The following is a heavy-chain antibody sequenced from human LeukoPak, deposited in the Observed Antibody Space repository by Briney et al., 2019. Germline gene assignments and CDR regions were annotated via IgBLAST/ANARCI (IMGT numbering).Heavy chain of an antibody. Sequence: GASVKVSCKASGYTFTSYYMHWVRQATGQGLEWMGWMNPNSGNTGYAQKFQGRVTMTRNTSISTAYMELSSLRSEDTAVYYCARGHRGMVGYYYYYGMDVWGQGTTVTVSS. V-gene: IGHV1-8*02. CDR3: ARGHRGMVGYYYYYGMDV. J-gene: IGHJ6*02. D-gene: IGHD3-10*01. CDR2: MNPNSGNT. CDR1: GYTFTSYY.